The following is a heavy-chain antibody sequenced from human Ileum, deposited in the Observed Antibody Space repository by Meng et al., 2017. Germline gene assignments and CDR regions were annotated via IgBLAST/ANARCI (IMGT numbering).Heavy chain of an antibody. CDR3: ARDHWGSLDY. Sequence: VQLQEPGPGLVTPSKTLSLICTVSGDSVSTSDYQWGWIRQPPGKGLEWIGYAGTNYNPSLKSRVTISVDTSKRQFSLKLTSVTAADTAVYYCARDHWGSLDYWGQGILVTVSS. CDR2: AGT. D-gene: IGHD7-27*01. CDR1: GDSVSTSDYQ. J-gene: IGHJ4*02. V-gene: IGHV4-61*08.